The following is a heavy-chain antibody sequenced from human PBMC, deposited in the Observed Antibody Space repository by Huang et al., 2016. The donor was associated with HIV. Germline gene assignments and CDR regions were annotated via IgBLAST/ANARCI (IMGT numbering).Heavy chain of an antibody. CDR1: GGSFSGYY. Sequence: QVQLQQWGAGLLKPSETLSLTCAVYGGSFSGYYWSWIRQPPGKGLEWIGEINHSGTTTYNPSLKSRVTLAVDTSKTQFALKLDSVTAADTAVYYCARGPDYYDSSCREAFEIWGQGTMVTVSS. V-gene: IGHV4-34*01. CDR2: INHSGTT. D-gene: IGHD3-22*01. J-gene: IGHJ3*02. CDR3: ARGPDYYDSSCREAFEI.